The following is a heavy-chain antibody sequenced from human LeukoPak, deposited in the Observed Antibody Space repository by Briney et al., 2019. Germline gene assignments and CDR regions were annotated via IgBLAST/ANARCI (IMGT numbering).Heavy chain of an antibody. CDR2: NIPIFGTA. J-gene: IGHJ4*02. V-gene: IGHV1-69*13. Sequence: GASVKVSLKASGGTFINYAIRWVRQAPGQGLEGMGGNIPIFGTANYAQKFQGRVTITADESTSTAYMELSSLRSEDTAVYYCARAVRGAYCSGGSCYFDYWGQGTLVTVSS. CDR1: GGTFINYA. D-gene: IGHD2-15*01. CDR3: ARAVRGAYCSGGSCYFDY.